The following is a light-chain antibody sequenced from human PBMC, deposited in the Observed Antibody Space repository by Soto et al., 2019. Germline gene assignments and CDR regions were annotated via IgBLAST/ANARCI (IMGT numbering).Light chain of an antibody. CDR3: QHYGRSPIT. CDR2: GAS. Sequence: EIVMTQSPATLSVSPGERATLSCRASQSIGSYLAWYQQKPGQAPRLLISGASSRATGIPDRFSGSGSATDFTLTISRLEPEDFALYYCQHYGRSPITFGQGTRLEIK. CDR1: QSIGSY. J-gene: IGKJ5*01. V-gene: IGKV3-20*01.